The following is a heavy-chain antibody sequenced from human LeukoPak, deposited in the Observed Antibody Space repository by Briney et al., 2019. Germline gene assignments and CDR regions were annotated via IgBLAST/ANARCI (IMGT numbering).Heavy chain of an antibody. CDR2: ISYDGSNK. J-gene: IGHJ3*02. V-gene: IGHV3-30*04. D-gene: IGHD6-13*01. CDR3: ARTVYSSSWYGSAFDI. Sequence: GGSLRLSCAASGFTFSSYAMHWVRQAPGKGLEWVAVISYDGSNKYYADSVKGRFTTSRDNAKNSLYLQMNSLRAEDTAVYYCARTVYSSSWYGSAFDIWGQGTMVTVSS. CDR1: GFTFSSYA.